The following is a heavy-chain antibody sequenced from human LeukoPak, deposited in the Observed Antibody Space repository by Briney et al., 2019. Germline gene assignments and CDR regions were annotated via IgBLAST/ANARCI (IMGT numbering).Heavy chain of an antibody. CDR2: INHSGST. CDR1: GASFNGYY. CDR3: ARVSSGWYQDWYFDL. Sequence: PSETLSLTCAVYGASFNGYYWTWIRQFPGKGLEWIGEINHSGSTKYNPSLKSRVTISVDTSKNQFSLKVSSVTAADTAVYYCARVSSGWYQDWYFDLWGRGTLVTVSS. D-gene: IGHD6-13*01. J-gene: IGHJ2*01. V-gene: IGHV4-34*01.